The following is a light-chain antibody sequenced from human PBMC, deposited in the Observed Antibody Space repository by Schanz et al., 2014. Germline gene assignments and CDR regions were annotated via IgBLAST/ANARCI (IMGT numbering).Light chain of an antibody. CDR2: AAS. CDR1: EDITVF. V-gene: IGKV1-9*01. CDR3: QHYSLSPL. Sequence: IQLTQSPSSLSASVGDRVTISCRASEDITVFLAWYQQRPGQAPKLLIYAASILQSGVPSRFSGSGSGTDFTLTISRLEPEDFAVYYCQHYSLSPLFGQGTKVDI. J-gene: IGKJ1*01.